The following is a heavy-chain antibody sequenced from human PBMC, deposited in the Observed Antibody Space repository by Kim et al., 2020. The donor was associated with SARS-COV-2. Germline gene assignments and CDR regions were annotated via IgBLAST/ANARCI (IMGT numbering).Heavy chain of an antibody. D-gene: IGHD5-18*01. CDR2: IYYSGST. Sequence: SETLSLTCTVSGGSISSSSYYWGWIRQPPGKGLEWIGSIYYSGSTYYNPSLKSRVTISVDTSKNQFSLKLSSVTAADTAVYYCARDLLDTAMVLDYWGQGTLVTVSS. V-gene: IGHV4-39*07. CDR3: ARDLLDTAMVLDY. J-gene: IGHJ4*02. CDR1: GGSISSSSYY.